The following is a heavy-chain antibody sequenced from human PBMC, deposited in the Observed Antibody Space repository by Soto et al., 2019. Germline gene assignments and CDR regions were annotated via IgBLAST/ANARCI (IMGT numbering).Heavy chain of an antibody. J-gene: IGHJ6*02. CDR1: GYTFTTYG. CDR2: ISPYNGTT. V-gene: IGHV1-18*04. D-gene: IGHD1-1*01. CDR3: ARDGERDTGLNFYYYLHGMDA. Sequence: ASVKVSCKASGYTFTTYGISWVRQAPGQGLEWMGWISPYNGTTKYAEKFQGEMTMTTDTATSTAYMDLRSLRSDDTAVYYCARDGERDTGLNFYYYLHGMDAWGQGTRVTAP.